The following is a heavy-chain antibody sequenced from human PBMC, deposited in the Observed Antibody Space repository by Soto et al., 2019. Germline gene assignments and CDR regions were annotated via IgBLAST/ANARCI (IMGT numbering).Heavy chain of an antibody. D-gene: IGHD5-12*01. V-gene: IGHV4-4*02. CDR3: ARASPGPRWLPP. Sequence: QVQLQESGPGLVKPSGTLSLTCAVSGGSISSSNWWSWVRQPPGKGLEWIGEIYHSGSTNYNPSLKRRVTIYGDTSKNPFSLKLRSVTAPDTAVYYCARASPGPRWLPPWGQGTLVTVSS. J-gene: IGHJ5*02. CDR2: IYHSGST. CDR1: GGSISSSNW.